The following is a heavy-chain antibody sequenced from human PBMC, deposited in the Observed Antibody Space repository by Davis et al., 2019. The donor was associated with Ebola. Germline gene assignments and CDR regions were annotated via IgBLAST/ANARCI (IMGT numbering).Heavy chain of an antibody. V-gene: IGHV3-30-3*01. Sequence: GESLKISCAASGFTFSSYAMHWVRQAPGKGLEWVAVISYDGSNKYYADSVKGRFTISRDNSKNTLYLQMNSLRAEDTAVYYCARDVPPYYDFWSGYPGYWGQGTLVTVSS. CDR3: ARDVPPYYDFWSGYPGY. J-gene: IGHJ4*02. CDR1: GFTFSSYA. CDR2: ISYDGSNK. D-gene: IGHD3-3*01.